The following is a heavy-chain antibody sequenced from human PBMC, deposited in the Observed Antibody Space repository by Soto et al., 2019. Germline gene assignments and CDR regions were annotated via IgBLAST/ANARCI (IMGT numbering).Heavy chain of an antibody. D-gene: IGHD6-6*01. CDR1: GYTFTSYA. Sequence: ASVKVSCKASGYTFTSYAMHWVRQAPGQRLEWMGWINAGNGNTKYSQKFQGRVTITRDTSASTAYMELSSLRSEDTAVYYCARMLRIAAQARFDPWGQGTLVTVSS. J-gene: IGHJ5*02. V-gene: IGHV1-3*01. CDR2: INAGNGNT. CDR3: ARMLRIAAQARFDP.